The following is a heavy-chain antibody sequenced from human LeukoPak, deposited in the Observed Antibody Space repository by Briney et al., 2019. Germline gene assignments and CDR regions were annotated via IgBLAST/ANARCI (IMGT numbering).Heavy chain of an antibody. CDR2: FDPEDGET. V-gene: IGHV1-24*01. CDR1: GYTLTELS. J-gene: IGHJ4*02. CDR3: ATAVVGATTADY. Sequence: ASVKVSCTVSGYTLTELSMHWVRQAPGKGLEWMGGFDPEDGETIYAQKFQGRVTMTEDTSTDTAYMELSSLRSEDTAVYYCATAVVGATTADYWGQGTLVTVSS. D-gene: IGHD1-26*01.